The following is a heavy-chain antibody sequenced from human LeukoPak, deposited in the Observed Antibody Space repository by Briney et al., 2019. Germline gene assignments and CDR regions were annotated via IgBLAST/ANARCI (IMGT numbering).Heavy chain of an antibody. D-gene: IGHD6-19*01. V-gene: IGHV3-23*01. CDR3: AKTGSGWYFDY. CDR2: ISGSGGNT. CDR1: GFTLSSYG. J-gene: IGHJ4*02. Sequence: GGSLRLSCVASGFTLSSYGMSWVRQAPGRGVEGVSIISGSGGNTYYADSLKGRFTMSRDNSKNTLYLQMNSLRAEDTAVYPCAKTGSGWYFDYWGQGDLVTASS.